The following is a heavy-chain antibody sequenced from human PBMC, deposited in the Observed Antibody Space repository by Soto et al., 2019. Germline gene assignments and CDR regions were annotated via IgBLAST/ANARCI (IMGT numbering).Heavy chain of an antibody. CDR1: GGSMSSSNW. CDR2: AHHSGRT. Sequence: SETLSLTCTVSGGSMSSSNWWNWVRQSPGKGLEWIGEAHHSGRTNYNPSLKSRVTISVDTSKNHFSLKLTSVTAADTAMYYCARARYCSGGSCYSDYWGQGTLVTVSS. D-gene: IGHD2-15*01. V-gene: IGHV4-4*02. J-gene: IGHJ4*02. CDR3: ARARYCSGGSCYSDY.